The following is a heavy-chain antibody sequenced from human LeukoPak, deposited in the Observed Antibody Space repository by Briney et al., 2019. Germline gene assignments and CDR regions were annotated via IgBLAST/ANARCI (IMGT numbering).Heavy chain of an antibody. D-gene: IGHD2-15*01. J-gene: IGHJ4*02. CDR1: GFTFSTYA. CDR3: ARDRPTGASRVFVVQ. CDR2: VSSGSRYI. Sequence: GGSLRLSCTASGFTFSTYAMTWVRQAPGKGLEWISSVSSGSRYIYYADSVRGRFTISRDNTRNSLFLLMNNLRAEDTAIYYCARDRPTGASRVFVVQWGQGTPVTVSS. V-gene: IGHV3-21*06.